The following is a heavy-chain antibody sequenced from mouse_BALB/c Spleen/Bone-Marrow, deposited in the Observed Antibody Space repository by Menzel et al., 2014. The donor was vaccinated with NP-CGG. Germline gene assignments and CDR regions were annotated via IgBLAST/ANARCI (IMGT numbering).Heavy chain of an antibody. CDR1: GFTFNDYY. D-gene: IGHD2-1*01. V-gene: IGHV7-3*02. J-gene: IGHJ1*01. CDR2: ISTKTNGYTK. CDR3: AREIIVNYNWYFDV. Sequence: EVKLVESGGGLVKPGSSLRLSCAASGFTFNDYYMSWVRQPPGKAPEWLGFISTKTNGYTKEYSASVKGRFTASRDNSQSILYLQMNTLRSEDSATYYFAREIIVNYNWYFDVWGAGTTVTVSS.